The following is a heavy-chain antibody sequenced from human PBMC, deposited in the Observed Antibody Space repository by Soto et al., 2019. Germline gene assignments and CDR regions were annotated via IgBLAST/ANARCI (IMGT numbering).Heavy chain of an antibody. V-gene: IGHV3-9*01. J-gene: IGHJ4*02. CDR2: ISWNSGSI. CDR3: AKDSYYYGSGSFFDY. Sequence: EVQLVVSGGGLVQPGRSLRLSCAASGFTFDDYAMHWVLQAPGKGLEWVSGISWNSGSIGYADSVKGRFTISRDNAKNSLYLQMNSLRAEDTALYYCAKDSYYYGSGSFFDYWGQGTLVTVSS. CDR1: GFTFDDYA. D-gene: IGHD3-10*01.